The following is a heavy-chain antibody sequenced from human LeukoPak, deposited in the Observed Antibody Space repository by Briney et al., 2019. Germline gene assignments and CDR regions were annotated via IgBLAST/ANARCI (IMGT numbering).Heavy chain of an antibody. D-gene: IGHD2-15*01. CDR2: IYYSGST. V-gene: IGHV4-34*01. CDR3: ARDLAFATD. J-gene: IGHJ4*02. Sequence: MTSETLSLTCAVYGGSFSGYYWSWIRQPPGKGLEWIGSIYYSGSTYYNPSLKSRVTISVDTSKNQFSLELSSVTAADTAVYYCARDLAFATDWGQGTLATVSS. CDR1: GGSFSGYY.